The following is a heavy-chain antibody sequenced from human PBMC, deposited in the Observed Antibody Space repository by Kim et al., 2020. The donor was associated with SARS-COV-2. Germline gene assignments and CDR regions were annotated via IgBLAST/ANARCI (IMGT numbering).Heavy chain of an antibody. CDR1: GFTFSSYS. J-gene: IGHJ6*02. D-gene: IGHD2-2*01. CDR3: ARRGYIVVVPAAIHGGPPYGGMDV. CDR2: ISSSSSTI. Sequence: GGSLRLSCAASGFTFSSYSMNWVRQAPGKGLEWVSYISSSSSTIYYADSVKGRFTISRDNAKNSLYLQMNSLRDEDTAVYYCARRGYIVVVPAAIHGGPPYGGMDVWGQGTTVTVSS. V-gene: IGHV3-48*02.